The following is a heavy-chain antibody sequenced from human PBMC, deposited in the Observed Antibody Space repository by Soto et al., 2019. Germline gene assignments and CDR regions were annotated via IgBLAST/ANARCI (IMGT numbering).Heavy chain of an antibody. D-gene: IGHD2-8*02. V-gene: IGHV4-39*01. CDR3: ARELEGGVFDI. Sequence: SETLSLTCSVSGGSIGSSSYYFGWIRQPPGKGLEWIGSLYYTGTTYYNSSLKSRVTISADKSQNQFSLRLSSVTAADTAVYYCARELEGGVFDIWGRGTLVTVSS. CDR1: GGSIGSSSYY. CDR2: LYYTGTT. J-gene: IGHJ3*02.